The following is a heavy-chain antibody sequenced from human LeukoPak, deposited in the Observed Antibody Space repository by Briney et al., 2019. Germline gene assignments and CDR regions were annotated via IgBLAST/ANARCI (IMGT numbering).Heavy chain of an antibody. CDR3: ARLLVHYYGMDV. J-gene: IGHJ6*02. CDR1: RFTFSSYE. Sequence: GSLTLSCAATRFTFSSYEMNWVRQAPGKGLERVSYISSSGSTIYYADSVKGRFTISRDNDKNSLYLQMNSLRAEDTAVYYCARLLVHYYGMDVWGQGTTVTVSS. CDR2: ISSSGSTI. V-gene: IGHV3-48*03. D-gene: IGHD2-15*01.